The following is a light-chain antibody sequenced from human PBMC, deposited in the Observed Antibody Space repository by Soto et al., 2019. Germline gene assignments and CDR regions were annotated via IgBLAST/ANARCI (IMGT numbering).Light chain of an antibody. CDR2: GAS. V-gene: IGKV3-15*01. J-gene: IGKJ4*01. CDR1: QSVSSN. Sequence: EIVMTQSPATLSVFPGERATLSCRASQSVSSNLAWYQQKPGQGPRLLIYGASTRATGGPARFSGSGSGTEFTLTISSLQSEDFAVYYCQQYNDWPLTFGGGTKVEIK. CDR3: QQYNDWPLT.